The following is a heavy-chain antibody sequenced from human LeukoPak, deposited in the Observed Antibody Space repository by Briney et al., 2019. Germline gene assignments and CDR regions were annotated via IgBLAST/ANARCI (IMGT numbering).Heavy chain of an antibody. V-gene: IGHV3-30*03. CDR2: ISYDGSNK. CDR1: GFTFSSYS. CDR3: ARAGGGHFFYGMDV. J-gene: IGHJ6*02. Sequence: GGSLRLSCAASGFTFSSYSMNWVRQAPGKGLEWVAVISYDGSNKYYADSVKGRFTISRDTSKNTLYLQVNSLRGEDTAVYYCARAGGGHFFYGMDVWGQGTTVTVSS. D-gene: IGHD3-16*01.